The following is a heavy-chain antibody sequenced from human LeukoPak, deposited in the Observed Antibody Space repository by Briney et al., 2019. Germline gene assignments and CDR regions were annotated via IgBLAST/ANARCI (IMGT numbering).Heavy chain of an antibody. CDR1: GFSLSTSGVG. V-gene: IGHV2-5*02. CDR3: AHRPHYSGSGSYSFQH. J-gene: IGHJ1*01. Sequence: SGPTLVNPTQTLTLTCTFSGFSLSTSGVGVGWIRQPPVKALEWLAFIFWDDDKRYSPSLKSRLTITKDTSKNQVVLTMTNLDPVDTATYYCAHRPHYSGSGSYSFQHWGQGTLVTVSS. D-gene: IGHD3-10*01. CDR2: IFWDDDK.